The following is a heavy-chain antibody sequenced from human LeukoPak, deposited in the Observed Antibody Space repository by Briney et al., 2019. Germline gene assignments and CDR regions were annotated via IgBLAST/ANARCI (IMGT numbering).Heavy chain of an antibody. J-gene: IGHJ4*02. CDR2: ISYDGSNI. Sequence: GGSLRLSCAASEFTFTNYAFHWVRQAPGEGLEWVAFISYDGSNIFYADSVKGRFTISRDDSKSTLSLQMNGLRAEDTAVYYFARNFGPAYCILYYLGQGTLVTVSS. V-gene: IGHV3-30-3*01. CDR1: EFTFTNYA. CDR3: ARNFGPAYCILYY. D-gene: IGHD2-15*01.